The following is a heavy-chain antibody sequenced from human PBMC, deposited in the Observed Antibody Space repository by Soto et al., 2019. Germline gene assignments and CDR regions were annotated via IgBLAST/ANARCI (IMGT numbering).Heavy chain of an antibody. J-gene: IGHJ5*02. D-gene: IGHD3-22*01. V-gene: IGHV4-39*02. CDR2: IYHGGST. CDR1: GGSVSSGSYY. CDR3: ARVGPWVPYYYDSSPYTFENWFDP. Sequence: SETLCLTCTVSGGSVSSGSYYWSWLRQPPGKGLEWIGSIYHGGSTYYNPSLNSRVTLSIDMTNNHVSLILNSVTAADTAVYYCARVGPWVPYYYDSSPYTFENWFDPWGQGTLVTVSS.